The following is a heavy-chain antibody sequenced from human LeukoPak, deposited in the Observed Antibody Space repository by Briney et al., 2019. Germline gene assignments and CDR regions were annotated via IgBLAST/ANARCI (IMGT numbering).Heavy chain of an antibody. D-gene: IGHD2-2*01. CDR2: IKSKTDGGTT. CDR1: GFTFSNAW. J-gene: IGHJ4*02. V-gene: IGHV3-15*01. Sequence: GGSLRLSCAASGFTFSNAWMSWVRQAPGKGLEWVGRIKSKTDGGTTDYAAPVKGRFTISRDDSKNTLYLQMNSLKTEDTAVYYCTTRIVVVPAANAEGTDYWGQGTLVTVSS. CDR3: TTRIVVVPAANAEGTDY.